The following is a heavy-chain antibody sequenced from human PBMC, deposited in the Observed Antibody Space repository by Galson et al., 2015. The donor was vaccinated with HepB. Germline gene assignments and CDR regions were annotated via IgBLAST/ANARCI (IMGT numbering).Heavy chain of an antibody. Sequence: SLRLSCAASGFTFSGSAIHWVRQTPGKGLEWVGRIGRNANNYATAYAASVKGRSTISRDDSKNKAFLHMNTLKTEDTDVYYYARLGDLSGYSSAWGQGTLVTVSS. J-gene: IGHJ5*02. D-gene: IGHD6-25*01. CDR2: IGRNANNYAT. CDR3: ARLGDLSGYSSA. CDR1: GFTFSGSA. V-gene: IGHV3-73*01.